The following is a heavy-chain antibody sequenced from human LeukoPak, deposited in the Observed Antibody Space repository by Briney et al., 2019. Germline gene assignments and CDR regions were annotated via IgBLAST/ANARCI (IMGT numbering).Heavy chain of an antibody. Sequence: GESLKISCQGSGYKFSTYWIAWVRQMPGKGLEWMGSIYPGDSDTRYSPSFQGQVTISADKSVNSAYLQWSSLKASDTAMYYCARPNITSYYDSRGYDAFDVWGQGTMVTVSS. V-gene: IGHV5-51*01. CDR2: IYPGDSDT. J-gene: IGHJ3*01. CDR3: ARPNITSYYDSRGYDAFDV. D-gene: IGHD3-22*01. CDR1: GYKFSTYW.